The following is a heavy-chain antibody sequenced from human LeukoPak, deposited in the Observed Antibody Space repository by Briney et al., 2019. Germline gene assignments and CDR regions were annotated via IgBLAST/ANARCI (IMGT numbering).Heavy chain of an antibody. Sequence: ASVKVSCMASGYTFTTHGISWVRQAPGQGLEWMGWISAHNGNTNYAQSLQGRVTMTTDTSTNTAYMELRSLRSDDTAVYYCARDRYFDFWGRGTLVTVSS. CDR1: GYTFTTHG. V-gene: IGHV1-18*01. CDR2: ISAHNGNT. CDR3: ARDRYFDF. J-gene: IGHJ2*01.